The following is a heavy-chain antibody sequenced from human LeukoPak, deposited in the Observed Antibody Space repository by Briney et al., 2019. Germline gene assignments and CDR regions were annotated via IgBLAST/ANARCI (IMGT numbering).Heavy chain of an antibody. CDR1: GFTFSSYA. Sequence: PGGSLRLSCAASGFTFSSYAMSWVRQAPEKGLEWVSAISGSGGSTYYADSVKGRFTISRDNSKNTLYLQMNSLRAEDTAVYYCAKDYYDSSGYYDYWGQGTLVTVSS. CDR2: ISGSGGST. J-gene: IGHJ4*02. D-gene: IGHD3-22*01. CDR3: AKDYYDSSGYYDY. V-gene: IGHV3-23*01.